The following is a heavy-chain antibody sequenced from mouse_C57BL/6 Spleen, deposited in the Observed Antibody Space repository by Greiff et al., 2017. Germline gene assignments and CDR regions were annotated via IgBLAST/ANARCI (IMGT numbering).Heavy chain of an antibody. V-gene: IGHV1-55*01. CDR2: IYPGSGST. Sequence: QVQLQQPGAELVKPGASVTMSCTASGYTFTSYWITWVKQRPGQGLEWIGDIYPGSGSTNYNEKFKSKATLTVDTSSSTAYMQLSSLTSEDSAVYYCAREDYYGSSGAYWGQGTLVTVSA. J-gene: IGHJ3*01. CDR3: AREDYYGSSGAY. CDR1: GYTFTSYW. D-gene: IGHD1-1*01.